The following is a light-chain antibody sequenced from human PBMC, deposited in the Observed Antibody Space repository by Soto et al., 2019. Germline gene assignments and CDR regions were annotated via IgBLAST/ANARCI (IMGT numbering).Light chain of an antibody. V-gene: IGKV3-20*01. Sequence: EIVMTQSPATLSVSPGERATLSCRASQSVSSNLAWYQQKPGQAPRLLIYGASRRATGIPDRFSGSGSGTDFTLTISRLEPEDFAVFYCQQYGSSITFGQGTRLEIK. CDR3: QQYGSSIT. J-gene: IGKJ5*01. CDR2: GAS. CDR1: QSVSSN.